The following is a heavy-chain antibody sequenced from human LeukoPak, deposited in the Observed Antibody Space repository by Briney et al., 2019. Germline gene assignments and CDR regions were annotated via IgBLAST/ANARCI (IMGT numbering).Heavy chain of an antibody. J-gene: IGHJ5*02. V-gene: IGHV1-18*01. CDR3: ARGGGLVPGTWFDP. Sequence: SVKVSCKASGYTFTSYGISWVRQAPGQGLEWMGWISAYNGNTNYAQELQGRVSMTTDTSTSTAYLELRSLRSDDTAVYYCARGGGLVPGTWFDPWGQGTLVTVSS. CDR2: ISAYNGNT. CDR1: GYTFTSYG. D-gene: IGHD6-19*01.